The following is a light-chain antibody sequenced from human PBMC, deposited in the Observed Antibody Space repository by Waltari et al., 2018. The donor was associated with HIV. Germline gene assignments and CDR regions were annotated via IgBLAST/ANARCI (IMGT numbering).Light chain of an antibody. Sequence: SYVLTQPPSVSVAPGQTARITCGGNNIGRNRVHWYQQKPGQAPVLVAYNGSDRPSGIPERFSGSNAGNTATLAITRVEAGDEADYYCHVWDPGTDHHVFGTGTKVTVL. CDR3: HVWDPGTDHHV. V-gene: IGLV3-21*02. CDR2: NGS. J-gene: IGLJ1*01. CDR1: NIGRNR.